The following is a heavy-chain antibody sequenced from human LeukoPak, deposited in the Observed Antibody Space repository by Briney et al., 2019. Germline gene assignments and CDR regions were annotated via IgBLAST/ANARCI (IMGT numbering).Heavy chain of an antibody. V-gene: IGHV1-18*01. CDR3: ARVNIYDILTGYALDAFDI. CDR1: GYTFTSYC. Sequence: GASVKVSCKASGYTFTSYCISWVQQAPGQGLEWMGWNSAYNGNTNYAQKLQGRVTMTTDTSTSTAYMELRSLRSDDTAVYYCARVNIYDILTGYALDAFDIWGQGTMVTVSS. J-gene: IGHJ3*02. D-gene: IGHD3-9*01. CDR2: NSAYNGNT.